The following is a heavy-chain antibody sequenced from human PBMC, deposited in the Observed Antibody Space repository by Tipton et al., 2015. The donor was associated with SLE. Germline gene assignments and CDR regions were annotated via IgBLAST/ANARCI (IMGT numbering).Heavy chain of an antibody. J-gene: IGHJ4*02. D-gene: IGHD6-13*01. Sequence: SLRLSCAASGFTFANDGMSWVRQAPGKGLEWVSGISGSGGSTYYADSVKGRFTISRDNSKNTLYLQMNNLRADDTAVYYCAKDVGTIAALNYGGQGTLVTVSS. CDR2: ISGSGGST. V-gene: IGHV3-23*01. CDR3: AKDVGTIAALNY. CDR1: GFTFANDG.